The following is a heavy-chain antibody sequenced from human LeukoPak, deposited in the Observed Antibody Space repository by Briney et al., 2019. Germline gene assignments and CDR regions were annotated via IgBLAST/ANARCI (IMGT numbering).Heavy chain of an antibody. D-gene: IGHD2-21*02. CDR3: ARFRTWGDRAFDY. Sequence: GGSLRLSCAASGFTFSNAWMNWVRQAPGKGLEWVSYIGTTSGAIYYADSVKGRFTISRDSAKNSLYLQMNSLRAEDTAVYYCARFRTWGDRAFDYWGQGTLVTVSS. CDR2: IGTTSGAI. J-gene: IGHJ4*02. V-gene: IGHV3-48*01. CDR1: GFTFSNAW.